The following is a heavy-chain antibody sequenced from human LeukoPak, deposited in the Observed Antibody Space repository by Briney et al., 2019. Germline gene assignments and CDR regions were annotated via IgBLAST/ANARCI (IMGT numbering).Heavy chain of an antibody. Sequence: ASVKVSCKASGYTFTNYYMHWVRQAPGQGLEWMGIMHPSGVSITYAQKFQGRVTLTEDTSTDTAYMELSSLRSEDTAVYYCATATPVTTFAFDIWGQGTMVTVSS. CDR1: GYTFTNYY. CDR2: MHPSGVSI. CDR3: ATATPVTTFAFDI. J-gene: IGHJ3*02. D-gene: IGHD4-17*01. V-gene: IGHV1-46*01.